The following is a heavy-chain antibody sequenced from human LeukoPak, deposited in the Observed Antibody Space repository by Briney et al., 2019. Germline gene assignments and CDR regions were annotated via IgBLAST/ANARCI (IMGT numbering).Heavy chain of an antibody. J-gene: IGHJ6*03. D-gene: IGHD2/OR15-2a*01. CDR3: ATSNRRYYYYYMDV. CDR2: ISAYNGNT. CDR1: GYTFTSYG. Sequence: ASVKVSCKASGYTFTSYGISWVRQAPGQGLEWMGWISAYNGNTNYAQKLQGRVTMTTDTSTSTAYMELRSLRSEDTAVYYCATSNRRYYYYYMDVWGKGTTVTISS. V-gene: IGHV1-18*01.